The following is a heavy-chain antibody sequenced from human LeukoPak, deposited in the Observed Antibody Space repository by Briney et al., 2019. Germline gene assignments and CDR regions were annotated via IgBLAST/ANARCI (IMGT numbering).Heavy chain of an antibody. D-gene: IGHD3-10*01. CDR2: INSDGSST. Sequence: QSGGSLRLSCAASGFTFSGYWMHWVRQAPGKGLVWVSRINSDGSSTSYADSVKGRFTISRDNAKNTLYLQMNSLRAEDTAVYYCARDPLRYYPDYWGQGTLVTVSS. V-gene: IGHV3-74*01. J-gene: IGHJ4*02. CDR1: GFTFSGYW. CDR3: ARDPLRYYPDY.